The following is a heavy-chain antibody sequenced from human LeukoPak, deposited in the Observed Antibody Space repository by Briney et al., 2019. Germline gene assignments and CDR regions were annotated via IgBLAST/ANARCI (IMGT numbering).Heavy chain of an antibody. V-gene: IGHV4-4*02. J-gene: IGHJ6*02. CDR3: ARVHGDYYYYGMDV. D-gene: IGHD7-27*01. Sequence: PSGTLSLTCAVSGGSISSSNWWSWVRQPPGKGLEWIGEIYHSGSTNYNPSLKSRVTISVDKSKNQSSLKLSSVTAADTAVYYCARVHGDYYYYGMDVWGQGTTVTVSS. CDR2: IYHSGST. CDR1: GGSISSSNW.